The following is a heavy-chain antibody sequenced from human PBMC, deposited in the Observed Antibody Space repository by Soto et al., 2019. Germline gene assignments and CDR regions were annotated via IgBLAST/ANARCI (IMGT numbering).Heavy chain of an antibody. V-gene: IGHV1-69*01. Sequence: VPCEDWLGGISIKDICCVRQDPPHGLEWMGGIMAIFGTANYARRFQGRVTVTADDSMSTAYMELSSLISVDTAVYYGASPCLSARPACLRYCYSGLDFWGQGATVTVSS. CDR1: LGGISIKD. D-gene: IGHD2-15*01. CDR3: ASPCLSARPACLRYCYSGLDF. J-gene: IGHJ6*02. CDR2: IMAIFGTA.